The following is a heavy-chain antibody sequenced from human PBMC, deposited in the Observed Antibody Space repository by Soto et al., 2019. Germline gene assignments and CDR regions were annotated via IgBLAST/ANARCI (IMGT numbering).Heavy chain of an antibody. CDR3: ATVLAAAGAVDY. CDR1: GGSISGYY. Sequence: QVQLQESGPGLVKPSETLSLTCTVSGGSISGYYWSWIRQPPGKGLEWIGYIYYNGNTNYNPSLKSPVPISVYTSKNQFSLKLSSVTAADTAVYSCATVLAAAGAVDYWGQGTLVTVSS. J-gene: IGHJ4*02. V-gene: IGHV4-59*01. CDR2: IYYNGNT. D-gene: IGHD6-13*01.